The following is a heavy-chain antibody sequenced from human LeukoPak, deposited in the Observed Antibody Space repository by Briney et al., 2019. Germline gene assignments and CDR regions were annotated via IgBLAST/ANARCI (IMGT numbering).Heavy chain of an antibody. CDR1: GGSFSGYY. CDR2: INHSGST. Sequence: PSETLSLTCAVYGGSFSGYYWSWIRQPPGKGLEWIGEINHSGSTNYNPSLKSRVTISVDTSKNQFSLKLSSVTAADTAVYYCARGPPWGWYFDLWGRGTLVTVSS. J-gene: IGHJ2*01. CDR3: ARGPPWGWYFDL. V-gene: IGHV4-34*01. D-gene: IGHD7-27*01.